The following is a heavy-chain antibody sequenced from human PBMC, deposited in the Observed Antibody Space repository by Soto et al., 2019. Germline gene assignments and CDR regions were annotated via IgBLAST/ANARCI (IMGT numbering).Heavy chain of an antibody. D-gene: IGHD3-10*01. Sequence: PSETLSLTCTVSGGSITSYFWSWIRQPPGKGLEWIGYIYYSGSTYYNPSLKSRVTISVDTSKNQFSLKLSSVTAADTAVYYCARDWYYYGSGSRVGWFDPWGQGTLVTVSS. J-gene: IGHJ5*02. V-gene: IGHV4-59*12. CDR3: ARDWYYYGSGSRVGWFDP. CDR1: GGSITSYF. CDR2: IYYSGST.